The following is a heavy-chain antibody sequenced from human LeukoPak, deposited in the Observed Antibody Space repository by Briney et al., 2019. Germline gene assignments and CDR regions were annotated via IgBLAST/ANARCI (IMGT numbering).Heavy chain of an antibody. CDR1: GYTFTSYD. CDR2: MNPNSGNT. CDR3: ARTGYCSGGSCPPNWFDP. J-gene: IGHJ5*02. D-gene: IGHD2-15*01. V-gene: IGHV1-8*01. Sequence: ASVKVSCKASGYTFTSYDINWVRQATGQGLEWMGWMNPNSGNTGYAQKFQGRVTMPRNTSISTAYMELSSLRSEDTAVYYCARTGYCSGGSCPPNWFDPWGQGTLVTVSS.